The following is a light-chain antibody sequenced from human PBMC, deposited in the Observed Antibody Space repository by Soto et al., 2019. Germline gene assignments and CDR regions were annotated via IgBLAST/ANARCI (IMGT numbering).Light chain of an antibody. Sequence: QSVLTQPPSVSGAPGQRVTISCTGSSSNIGAGYGVHWYQQLPGTAPKLLIYATNNRASGVPDRFSGSASGTSASLAITGLQAEDEADYYCLLSYSGTNWVFGGGTKLTVL. CDR2: ATN. CDR3: LLSYSGTNWV. J-gene: IGLJ3*02. CDR1: SSNIGAGYG. V-gene: IGLV1-40*01.